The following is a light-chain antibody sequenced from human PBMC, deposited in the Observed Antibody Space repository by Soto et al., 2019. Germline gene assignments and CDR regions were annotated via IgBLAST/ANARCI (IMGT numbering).Light chain of an antibody. CDR2: MVS. Sequence: DIERTQSPLSLPVTLGQPASISCRTSQSLVYSDGNTYLNWFQQRPGQSPRRLIYMVSNRDSGVPDRFGGSGSGTDFTLKISRVEAEDVGNYYCMQGTHWPWTFGQGTKVDIK. CDR3: MQGTHWPWT. J-gene: IGKJ1*01. V-gene: IGKV2-30*01. CDR1: QSLVYSDGNTY.